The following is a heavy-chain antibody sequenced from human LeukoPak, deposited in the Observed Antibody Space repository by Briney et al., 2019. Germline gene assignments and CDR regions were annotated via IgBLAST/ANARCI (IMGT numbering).Heavy chain of an antibody. V-gene: IGHV4-39*01. D-gene: IGHD3-10*01. CDR3: ARQMVRGDVGDY. CDR1: GGSISSSSYY. Sequence: PSETLSLTCTVSGGSISSSSYYWGWIRQPPGKGLEWIGSIYYSGSTYYNPSLKSRVTISVDTSKNQFSLKLSSVTAADTAVYYCARQMVRGDVGDYWGQGTLVTVSS. CDR2: IYYSGST. J-gene: IGHJ4*02.